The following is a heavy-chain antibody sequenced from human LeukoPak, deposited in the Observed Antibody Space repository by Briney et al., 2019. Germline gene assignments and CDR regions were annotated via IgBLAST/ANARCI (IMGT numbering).Heavy chain of an antibody. J-gene: IGHJ6*02. CDR3: ARQIVVVTPNYYYYYGMDV. D-gene: IGHD3-22*01. CDR1: GGSISSSSYY. Sequence: SEPLSLTCTVSGGSISSSSYYWGWIRQPPGKGLEWIGSIYYSGSTYYNPSLKSRVTISVDTSKSLFSLKLSSVTAADTAVYYCARQIVVVTPNYYYYYGMDVWGQGTTVTVSS. V-gene: IGHV4-39*01. CDR2: IYYSGST.